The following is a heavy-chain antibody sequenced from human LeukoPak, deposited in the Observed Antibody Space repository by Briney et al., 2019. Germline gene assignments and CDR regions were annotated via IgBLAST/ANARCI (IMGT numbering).Heavy chain of an antibody. CDR2: IYYSGST. CDR1: GGSISSYY. Sequence: SETLSLTCTVSGGSISSYYWSWVRQPPGKGLEWIGYIYYSGSTNYNPSLKSRVTISVDTSKNQFSLKLSSVTASDTAVYYCARGISGYSSGWYSLGQGFDYWGQGTLVTVSS. J-gene: IGHJ4*02. D-gene: IGHD6-19*01. CDR3: ARGISGYSSGWYSLGQGFDY. V-gene: IGHV4-59*01.